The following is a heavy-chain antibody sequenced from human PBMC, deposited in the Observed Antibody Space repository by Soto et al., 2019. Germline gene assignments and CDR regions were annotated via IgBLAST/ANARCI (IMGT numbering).Heavy chain of an antibody. CDR2: VSASGLNT. V-gene: IGHV3-23*01. Sequence: ELQLLESGGKLVQPGWTLTLSCAASGLTFSPYAMAWVRQAPGKGLEGVSGVSASGLNTDYAGPVKGRFYISRDNAKNTVSMHMNSLRAEYTALYYCEKDRPRRTYGYFFDFWGQGTAVTVSS. D-gene: IGHD3-10*01. CDR3: EKDRPRRTYGYFFDF. J-gene: IGHJ4*02. CDR1: GLTFSPYA.